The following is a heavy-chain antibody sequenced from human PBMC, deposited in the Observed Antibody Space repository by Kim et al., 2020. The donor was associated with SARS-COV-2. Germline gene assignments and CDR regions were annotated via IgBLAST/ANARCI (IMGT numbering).Heavy chain of an antibody. CDR3: ARENFPYRGSVVTAVRAFDI. J-gene: IGHJ3*02. CDR2: IWYDGSNK. V-gene: IGHV3-33*08. D-gene: IGHD2-21*02. CDR1: GFTFSSYG. Sequence: GGSLRLSCAASGFTFSSYGMHWVRQAPGKGLEWVAVIWYDGSNKYYADSVKGRFTISRDNSKNTLYLQMNSLRAEDTAVYYCARENFPYRGSVVTAVRAFDIWGQGTMVTVSS.